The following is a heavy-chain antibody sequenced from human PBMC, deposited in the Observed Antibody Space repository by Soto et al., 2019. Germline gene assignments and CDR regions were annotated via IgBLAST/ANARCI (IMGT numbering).Heavy chain of an antibody. Sequence: GGSLRLSCTASGFTFTTYAMSWVRQAPGKGLEWVSTISVRGDSTYYADSVKGRFAVSRDNSKNTIYLQMNSLRAEDTAIYYCATRHLPYCSGGTCNPFDFWGQGTLVTVSS. J-gene: IGHJ4*02. D-gene: IGHD2-15*01. CDR2: ISVRGDST. V-gene: IGHV3-23*01. CDR3: ATRHLPYCSGGTCNPFDF. CDR1: GFTFTTYA.